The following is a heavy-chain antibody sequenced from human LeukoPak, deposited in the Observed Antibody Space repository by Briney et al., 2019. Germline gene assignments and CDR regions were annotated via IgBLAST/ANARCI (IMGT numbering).Heavy chain of an antibody. V-gene: IGHV4-34*01. CDR1: GGSFSGYY. J-gene: IGHJ3*02. Sequence: SETLSLTCAVYGGSFSGYYWSWIRQPPGKGLEWIGEINHSGSTNYNPSLKSRVTISVDTSKNQFSLKLSSVTAADTAVYYRATVDILTGYYKDAFDIWGQGTMVTVSS. CDR2: INHSGST. D-gene: IGHD3-9*01. CDR3: ATVDILTGYYKDAFDI.